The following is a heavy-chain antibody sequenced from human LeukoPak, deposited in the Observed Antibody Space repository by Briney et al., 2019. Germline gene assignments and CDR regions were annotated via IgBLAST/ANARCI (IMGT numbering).Heavy chain of an antibody. CDR1: GGTFSSYA. J-gene: IGHJ4*02. D-gene: IGHD3-22*01. V-gene: IGHV1-69*06. Sequence: SVKVSCKASGGTFSSYAISWVRQAPGQGLEWMGGIIPIFGTANYAQKFQGRVTMTVDKSTTTAYMELSSLRSEDTAVYYCARDRYYDSSGHYQFDYWGQGTLVTVSS. CDR2: IIPIFGTA. CDR3: ARDRYYDSSGHYQFDY.